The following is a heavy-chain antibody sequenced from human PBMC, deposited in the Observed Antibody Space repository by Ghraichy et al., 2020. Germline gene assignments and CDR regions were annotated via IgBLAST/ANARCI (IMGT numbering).Heavy chain of an antibody. CDR1: GGSFSGYY. D-gene: IGHD1-26*01. J-gene: IGHJ4*02. CDR2: INHSGST. Sequence: SETLSLTCAVYGGSFSGYYWSWIRQPPGKGLEWIGEINHSGSTNYNPSLKSRVTISVDTSKNQFSLKLSSVTAADTAVYYCASPNIDLVGATTGRYFDYWGQGTLVTVSS. CDR3: ASPNIDLVGATTGRYFDY. V-gene: IGHV4-34*01.